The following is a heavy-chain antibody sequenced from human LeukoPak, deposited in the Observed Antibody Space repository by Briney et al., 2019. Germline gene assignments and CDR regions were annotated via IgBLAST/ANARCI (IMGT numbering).Heavy chain of an antibody. J-gene: IGHJ4*02. CDR2: ISGSGSTI. CDR1: GFTFSSYA. D-gene: IGHD4-17*01. V-gene: IGHV3-48*03. CDR3: ARSTVTNYFDS. Sequence: TGGSLRLSCAASGFTFSSYAMSWVRQAPGKGLEWISYISGSGSTIKYVDSVKGRFTISRDNAKNSLYLQMNSLRAEDTAVYYCARSTVTNYFDSWGQGTLVTVSS.